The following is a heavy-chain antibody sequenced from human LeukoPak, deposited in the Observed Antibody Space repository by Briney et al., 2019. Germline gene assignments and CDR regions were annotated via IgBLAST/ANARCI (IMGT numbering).Heavy chain of an antibody. V-gene: IGHV4-34*01. Sequence: KPSETLSLTCAVYGGSFSGYYWSWIRQPPGKGLEWIGEINHRGSTNYNPSLKSRVNISVDTSKNQFSLKMSSVTAADTAVYYCARALITLVRGVIIIAPFDYWGQGTLVTVSS. CDR3: ARALITLVRGVIIIAPFDY. CDR2: INHRGST. J-gene: IGHJ4*02. CDR1: GGSFSGYY. D-gene: IGHD3-10*01.